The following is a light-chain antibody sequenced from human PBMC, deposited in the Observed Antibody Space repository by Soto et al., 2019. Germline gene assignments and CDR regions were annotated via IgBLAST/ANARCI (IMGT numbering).Light chain of an antibody. J-gene: IGKJ1*01. Sequence: GDRVTITCRASQSISSWLAWYQQKPGKAPKLLIYDASSLESVVPSRFSGSGSGTEFTLTISSLQPDDFAPYYCQQYNSYWTFGQGTKVEIK. V-gene: IGKV1-5*01. CDR2: DAS. CDR3: QQYNSYWT. CDR1: QSISSW.